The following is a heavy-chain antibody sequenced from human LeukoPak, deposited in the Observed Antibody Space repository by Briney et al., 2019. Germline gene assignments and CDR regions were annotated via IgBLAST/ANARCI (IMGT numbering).Heavy chain of an antibody. J-gene: IGHJ3*02. Sequence: ASVKVSCKASGYPFTSYGIHWVRQAPGQGLEWMGWISAYNGNTDYAQKLQGRITMTTDASTSTAFMELRSLTSDDTAVYFCARDFGMFTISHGDAFAIWGQGTVVTVSS. V-gene: IGHV1-18*01. CDR1: GYPFTSYG. CDR2: ISAYNGNT. D-gene: IGHD5-24*01. CDR3: ARDFGMFTISHGDAFAI.